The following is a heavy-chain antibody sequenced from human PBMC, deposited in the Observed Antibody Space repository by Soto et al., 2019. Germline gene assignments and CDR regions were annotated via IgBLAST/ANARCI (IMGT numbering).Heavy chain of an antibody. D-gene: IGHD3-3*01. Sequence: EVQLVESGGGMVQPGRSLRLSCAASGFTFDDYAMHWVRQAPGKGLEWVSGISWNSGNIGYAVSVKGRFTISRDNAKNSLYLQMNSLRAEDTALYYCAKDSRGGITIFGNWGQGTLVTVSS. J-gene: IGHJ4*02. CDR2: ISWNSGNI. CDR3: AKDSRGGITIFGN. V-gene: IGHV3-9*01. CDR1: GFTFDDYA.